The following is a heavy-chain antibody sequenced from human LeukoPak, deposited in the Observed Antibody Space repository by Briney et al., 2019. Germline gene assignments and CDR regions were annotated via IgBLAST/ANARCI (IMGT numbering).Heavy chain of an antibody. Sequence: PGGSLRLSCADSGFTFSRYAMAWVRQAPGKGLEWVSAISGSGISTYYADSVKGRFSISRGNSENTLYLQMNSLRDEDTAIYYCAKDARGDYYGSGSPYPNYTDVWGKGTTVTVSS. CDR2: ISGSGIST. D-gene: IGHD3-10*01. V-gene: IGHV3-23*01. CDR1: GFTFSRYA. J-gene: IGHJ6*03. CDR3: AKDARGDYYGSGSPYPNYTDV.